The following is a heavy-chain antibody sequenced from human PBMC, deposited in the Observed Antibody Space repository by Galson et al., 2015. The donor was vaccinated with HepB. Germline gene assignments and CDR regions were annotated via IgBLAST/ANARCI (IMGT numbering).Heavy chain of an antibody. CDR3: AGRKYSTGIDY. D-gene: IGHD6-25*01. CDR2: IYYSGST. V-gene: IGHV4-31*03. J-gene: IGHJ4*02. Sequence: SLTCTVSGGSISSGGYYWSWIRQLPGKGLEWIGYIYYSGSTYYNPSLKSRITISIDTSKSQFSLKLRSVTAADTAVYYCAGRKYSTGIDYWGQGTLVSVSS. CDR1: GGSISSGGYY.